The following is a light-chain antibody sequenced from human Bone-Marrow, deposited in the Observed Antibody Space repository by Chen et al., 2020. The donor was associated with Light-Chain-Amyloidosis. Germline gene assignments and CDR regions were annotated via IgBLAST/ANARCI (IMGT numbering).Light chain of an antibody. Sequence: NFMLTQPHSLSESPRKTAIISCTRSSGSIATNNVQWYQQRTGSSPTTVIYEDDQRHSGVPDRFSGSINRSSNAASRTISGLKTEDEADYYCQSYQGSSQGVFGGGTKLTVL. CDR3: QSYQGSSQGV. CDR1: SGSIATNN. J-gene: IGLJ3*02. CDR2: EDD. V-gene: IGLV6-57*01.